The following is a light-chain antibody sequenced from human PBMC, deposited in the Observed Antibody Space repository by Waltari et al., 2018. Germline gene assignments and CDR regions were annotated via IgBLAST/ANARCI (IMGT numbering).Light chain of an antibody. V-gene: IGLV8-61*01. CDR3: SLYMGSGIWV. CDR1: SGSVSTTSY. Sequence: QTVVTQEPSLSVSPGGTVTLPCALTSGSVSTTSYATGYQQTPGQPPRTLVYKGTSRSSGVPDRFSGSVLGNTVALTITGAQADDESNYYCSLYMGSGIWVFGGGTKLTVL. CDR2: KGT. J-gene: IGLJ3*02.